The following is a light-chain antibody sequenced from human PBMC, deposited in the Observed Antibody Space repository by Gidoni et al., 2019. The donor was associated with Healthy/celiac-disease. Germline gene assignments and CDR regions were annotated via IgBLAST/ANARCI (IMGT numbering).Light chain of an antibody. CDR1: QTISSW. V-gene: IGKV1-5*03. CDR3: QQYNTDPYT. CDR2: QAS. J-gene: IGKJ2*01. Sequence: DIQMTQSPSILSASVGDRVTIPCRASQTISSWLAWYQQKPGKAPKLLISQASSLESGVPSRFSGSGSGTEFTLTISSMQPDDFATYCCQQYNTDPYTFXQXTKLEIK.